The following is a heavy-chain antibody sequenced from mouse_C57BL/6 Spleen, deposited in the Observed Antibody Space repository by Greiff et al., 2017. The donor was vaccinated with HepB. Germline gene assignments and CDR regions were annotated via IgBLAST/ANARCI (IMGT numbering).Heavy chain of an antibody. D-gene: IGHD2-5*01. CDR3: ARSHYSNYDAMDY. V-gene: IGHV1-54*01. Sequence: QVQLQQSGAELVRPGTSVKVSCKASGYAFTNYLIEWVKQRPGQGLEWIGVINPGSGGTTYNEKFKGKATLTADKSSSTAYMQLSSLTSEDSAVYFCARSHYSNYDAMDYWGQGTSVTVSS. CDR1: GYAFTNYL. CDR2: INPGSGGT. J-gene: IGHJ4*01.